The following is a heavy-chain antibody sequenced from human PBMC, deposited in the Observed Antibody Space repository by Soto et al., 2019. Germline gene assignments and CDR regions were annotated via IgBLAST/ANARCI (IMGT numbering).Heavy chain of an antibody. Sequence: QLQLQESGPGLVKPSETLSLTCTVSGGSISSSSYYWGWIRQPPGKGLEWIGSIYYSGSTYYNPSLQSRVTISVDTSKKQFSLRLSSVTAADTAVYYCARGAGDSYCYGVQNAFDIWGQGTMVTVSS. J-gene: IGHJ3*02. D-gene: IGHD5-18*01. CDR3: ARGAGDSYCYGVQNAFDI. CDR1: GGSISSSSYY. CDR2: IYYSGST. V-gene: IGHV4-39*01.